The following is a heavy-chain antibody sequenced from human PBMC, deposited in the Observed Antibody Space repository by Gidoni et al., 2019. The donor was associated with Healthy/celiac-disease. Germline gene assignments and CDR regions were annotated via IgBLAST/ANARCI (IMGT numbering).Heavy chain of an antibody. J-gene: IGHJ6*02. D-gene: IGHD2-2*01. V-gene: IGHV3-9*01. CDR2: ISWNSGSI. CDR3: AKGLDCSSTSCYPTNYYYYYGMDV. Sequence: EVQLVESGGGLVQPGRSLRLSCAASGFTFDDYAIHWVRPAPGKGLEWVSGISWNSGSIGYADSVKGRFTISRDNAKNSLYLQMNSLRAEDTALYYCAKGLDCSSTSCYPTNYYYYYGMDVWGQGTTVTVSS. CDR1: GFTFDDYA.